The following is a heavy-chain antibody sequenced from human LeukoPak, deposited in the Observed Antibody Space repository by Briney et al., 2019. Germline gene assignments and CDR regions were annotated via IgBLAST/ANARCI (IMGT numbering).Heavy chain of an antibody. Sequence: GGSLRLSCAASGFTFSRFGMNWVRQAPGKGLEWISYISSSSSATYYADSVKGRFTISRDNAKNSLFLQMNSLRAEDTAIYYCARSLTTLTYEGYWGQGTLATVSS. J-gene: IGHJ4*02. CDR2: ISSSSSAT. CDR3: ARSLTTLTYEGY. CDR1: GFTFSRFG. V-gene: IGHV3-48*04. D-gene: IGHD1-1*01.